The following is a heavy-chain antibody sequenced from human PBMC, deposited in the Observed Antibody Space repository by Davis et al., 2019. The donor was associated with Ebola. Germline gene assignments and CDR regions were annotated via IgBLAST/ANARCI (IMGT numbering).Heavy chain of an antibody. Sequence: GGSLRLSCAASGFTFSSYWMSWVRQAPGKGLEWVANIKQDGSEKYYVDSVKGRFTISRDNAKKSLYLQMNSLRAEDTAVYYCARDRVIAAAAPTYYYGMDVWGQGTTVTVSS. V-gene: IGHV3-7*03. CDR1: GFTFSSYW. CDR2: IKQDGSEK. J-gene: IGHJ6*02. CDR3: ARDRVIAAAAPTYYYGMDV. D-gene: IGHD6-13*01.